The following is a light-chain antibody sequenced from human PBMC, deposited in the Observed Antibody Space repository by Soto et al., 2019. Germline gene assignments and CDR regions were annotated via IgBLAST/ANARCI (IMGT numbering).Light chain of an antibody. CDR2: DAS. J-gene: IGKJ5*01. CDR3: QQYNTCPIT. CDR1: QGISGA. V-gene: IGKV1-13*02. Sequence: ASQGISGALAWYQQKPGRAPTLLIYDASSLESGVPSRFSGSESGTDFTLTISSLQSEDFEIYYCQQYNTCPITFGQGTRLEIK.